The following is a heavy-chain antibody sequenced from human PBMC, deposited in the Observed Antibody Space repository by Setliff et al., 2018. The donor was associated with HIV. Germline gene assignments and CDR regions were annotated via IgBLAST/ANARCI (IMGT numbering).Heavy chain of an antibody. Sequence: PSETLSLTCTVSGGSVSNSDHYWSWIRQSPGNGLEWIGYIHYSGSTYYNPSLKSRVTISVDTSQNQFSLRLTSVTAADTAVYYCARVKYYYDSSGSSKWGVIAFATWGQGTMVTVSS. J-gene: IGHJ3*02. V-gene: IGHV4-30-4*01. CDR2: IHYSGST. CDR3: ARVKYYYDSSGSSKWGVIAFAT. CDR1: GGSVSNSDHY. D-gene: IGHD3-22*01.